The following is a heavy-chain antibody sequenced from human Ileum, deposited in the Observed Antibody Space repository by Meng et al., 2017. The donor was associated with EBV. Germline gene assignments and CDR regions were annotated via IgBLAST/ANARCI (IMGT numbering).Heavy chain of an antibody. CDR2: VYHRGDT. V-gene: IGHV4-4*02. Sequence: QLTLRQPVPALSPPSATLSLTITACGDGIGGVVWGRWDRQPPVKGLEWIGEVYHRGDTNYNPSLKSRVDISVDKSKNQFYLSLFSVTAADTAVYYCGRDQGRELINHWGQGTLVTVSS. CDR1: GDGIGGVVW. D-gene: IGHD1-7*01. J-gene: IGHJ4*02. CDR3: GRDQGRELINH.